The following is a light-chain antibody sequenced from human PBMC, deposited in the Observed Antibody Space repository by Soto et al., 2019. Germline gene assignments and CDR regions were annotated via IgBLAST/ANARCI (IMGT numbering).Light chain of an antibody. CDR3: QEYNNWPSLT. Sequence: EIVMTQSPATLSVSPGETATLSCRASQSARSNVAWYQQRPGQAPRLLIYAASIRAAGTPARFNGSGSGTDFTLTISSLQSEDFAVYYCQEYNNWPSLTFGGGTKVEIK. J-gene: IGKJ4*01. V-gene: IGKV3-15*01. CDR2: AAS. CDR1: QSARSN.